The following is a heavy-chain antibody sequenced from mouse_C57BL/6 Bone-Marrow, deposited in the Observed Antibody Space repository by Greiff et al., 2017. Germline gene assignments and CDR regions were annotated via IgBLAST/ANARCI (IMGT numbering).Heavy chain of an antibody. V-gene: IGHV1-81*01. D-gene: IGHD2-4*01. CDR3: ARSNYDY. CDR2: IYPRSGNT. J-gene: IGHJ3*01. Sequence: QVQLKESGAELARPGASVKLSCKASGYTFTSSGISWVKQRPGQGLEWIGEIYPRSGNTYYNEKFKGKATLTADKSSSTAYMELRSLTSEDSAVYFCARSNYDYGGQGTLVTVSA. CDR1: GYTFTSSG.